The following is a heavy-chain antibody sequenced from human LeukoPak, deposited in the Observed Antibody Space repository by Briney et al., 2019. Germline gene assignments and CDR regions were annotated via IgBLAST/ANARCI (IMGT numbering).Heavy chain of an antibody. D-gene: IGHD1-1*01. Sequence: GRSLRLSCAASGFTFSSYAMHWVRQAPGKGLEWVAVISYDGSNKYYADSVKGRFTISRDNSKNTLYLQLGSLRVDDTAVYYCAPPDVRRGYNFGSGVDGFGIWGQGTMVTVSS. J-gene: IGHJ3*02. CDR1: GFTFSSYA. CDR3: APPDVRRGYNFGSGVDGFGI. CDR2: ISYDGSNK. V-gene: IGHV3-30-3*01.